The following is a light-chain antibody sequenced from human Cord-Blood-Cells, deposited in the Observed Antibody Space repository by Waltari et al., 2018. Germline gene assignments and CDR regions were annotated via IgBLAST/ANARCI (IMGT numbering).Light chain of an antibody. CDR3: QQSYSTPIT. CDR2: AAS. V-gene: IGKV1-39*01. Sequence: DIQMTQPPSSLSASVGDRVTITCRASQSISSYLNWYQQKPGKPPKLLIYAASSLQSGVPSRFSGSGSGTDFTLTISSLQPEDFATYYCQQSYSTPITFGQGTRLEIK. J-gene: IGKJ5*01. CDR1: QSISSY.